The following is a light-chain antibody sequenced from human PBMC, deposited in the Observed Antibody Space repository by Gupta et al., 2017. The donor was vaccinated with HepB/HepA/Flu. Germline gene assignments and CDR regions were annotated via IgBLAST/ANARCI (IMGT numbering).Light chain of an antibody. CDR2: WAS. Sequence: DIVMTQFPDSLPVSLGERATIHCKSSQSVLYPSKNKNYLAWYQQKPGQPPKLLIYWASTRESGVPDSFSGSGSGTDFTLTISSRQAEDVAVYYCQQKHSTPVTFGRGTKVEIK. J-gene: IGKJ4*01. CDR1: QSVLYPSKNKNY. CDR3: QQKHSTPVT. V-gene: IGKV4-1*01.